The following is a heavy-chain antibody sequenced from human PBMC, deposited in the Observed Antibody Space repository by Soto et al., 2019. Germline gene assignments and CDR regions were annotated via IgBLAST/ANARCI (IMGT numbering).Heavy chain of an antibody. D-gene: IGHD6-13*01. V-gene: IGHV3-23*01. J-gene: IGHJ4*02. CDR1: GFTFSSYA. CDR2: VSGSGGST. Sequence: GGSLRLSCAASGFTFSSYAMRWVRQAPGKGLEWVSAVSGSGGSTYYADSGKGRFTISRDNSKNTLYLQMNSLRAEDTAVYYCARRGPGTYFDYWGQGTLVTVSS. CDR3: ARRGPGTYFDY.